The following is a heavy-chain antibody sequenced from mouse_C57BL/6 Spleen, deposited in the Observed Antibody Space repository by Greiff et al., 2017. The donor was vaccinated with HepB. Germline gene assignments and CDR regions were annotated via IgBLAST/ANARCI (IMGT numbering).Heavy chain of an antibody. CDR3: ARPGGDGNDYYWYFDV. CDR2: ISSGSSTI. Sequence: EVMLVESGGGLVKPGGSLKLSCAASGFTFSDYGMHWVRQAPEKGLEWVAYISSGSSTIYYADTVKGRFTISRDNAKNNLFLQMTSLRSEDTAMYYGARPGGDGNDYYWYFDVWGTGTTVTVSS. J-gene: IGHJ1*03. CDR1: GFTFSDYG. D-gene: IGHD2-4*01. V-gene: IGHV5-17*01.